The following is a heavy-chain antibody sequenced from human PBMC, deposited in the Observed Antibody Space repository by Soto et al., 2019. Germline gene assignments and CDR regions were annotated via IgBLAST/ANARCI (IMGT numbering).Heavy chain of an antibody. D-gene: IGHD3-3*01. V-gene: IGHV3-7*03. Sequence: PGGSLRLSCAASGFTFSSYWVSWVRQAPGKGLEWVANIKQDGSEKYYVDSVKGRFTISRDNAKNSLYLQMNSLRAEDTAVYYCARDQTYYDFWSGYYPYYGMDVWGQGTTVTVSS. CDR1: GFTFSSYW. CDR3: ARDQTYYDFWSGYYPYYGMDV. CDR2: IKQDGSEK. J-gene: IGHJ6*02.